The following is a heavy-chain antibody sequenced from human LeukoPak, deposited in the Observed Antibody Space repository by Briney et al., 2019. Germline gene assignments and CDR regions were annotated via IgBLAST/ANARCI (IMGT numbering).Heavy chain of an antibody. CDR3: ARDRPGGSSLDY. V-gene: IGHV4-59*01. Sequence: PSETLSLTCTVSGGSISSYYWSWIRQPPGKGLEWIGYIYYSGSTNCNPSLKSRVTISVDTSKNQFSLKLSSVTAADTAVYYCARDRPGGSSLDYWGQGILVTVSS. D-gene: IGHD6-13*01. CDR1: GGSISSYY. CDR2: IYYSGST. J-gene: IGHJ4*02.